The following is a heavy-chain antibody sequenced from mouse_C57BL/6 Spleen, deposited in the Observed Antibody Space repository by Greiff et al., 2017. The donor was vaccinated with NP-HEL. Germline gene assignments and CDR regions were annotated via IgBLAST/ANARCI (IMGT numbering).Heavy chain of an antibody. Sequence: QVQLKQSGAELVKPGASVKLSCKASGYTFTEYTIHWVKQRSGQGLEWIGWFYPGSGSIKYNEKFKDKATLTADKSSSTVYMELSRLTSEDSAVYFCARHEPLLYYGNSYFDYWGQGTTLTVSS. CDR3: ARHEPLLYYGNSYFDY. CDR2: FYPGSGSI. D-gene: IGHD2-1*01. CDR1: GYTFTEYT. V-gene: IGHV1-62-2*01. J-gene: IGHJ2*01.